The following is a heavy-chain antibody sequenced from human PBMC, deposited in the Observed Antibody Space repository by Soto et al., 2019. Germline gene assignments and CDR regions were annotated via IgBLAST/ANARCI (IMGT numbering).Heavy chain of an antibody. V-gene: IGHV3-73*01. Sequence: GGSLRLSCAASGFTFSGSAMHWVRQASGKGLEWVGRIRSKANSYATAYAASVKGRFTISRDDSKNTAYLQMNSLKTEDTAVYYCTRPYYDFWSGEADYFDYWGQGTLVTVSS. CDR2: IRSKANSYAT. CDR1: GFTFSGSA. CDR3: TRPYYDFWSGEADYFDY. D-gene: IGHD3-3*01. J-gene: IGHJ4*02.